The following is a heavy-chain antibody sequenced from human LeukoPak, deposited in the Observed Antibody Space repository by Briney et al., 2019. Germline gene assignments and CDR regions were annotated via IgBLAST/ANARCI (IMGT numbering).Heavy chain of an antibody. CDR3: ATDRRMSPLGY. V-gene: IGHV3-15*01. D-gene: IGHD2-8*01. CDR2: IKSKTDGGTT. Sequence: GGSLRLSCAGSGFTFSNAWMSWVRQAPGKGLEWVGRIKSKTDGGTTDYAAPVKGRFTISRDDSKNTLYLQMNSLKTEDTAVYYCATDRRMSPLGYWGQGTLVTVSS. CDR1: GFTFSNAW. J-gene: IGHJ4*02.